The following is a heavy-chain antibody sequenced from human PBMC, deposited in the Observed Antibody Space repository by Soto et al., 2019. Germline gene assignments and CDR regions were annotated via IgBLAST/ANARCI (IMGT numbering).Heavy chain of an antibody. CDR3: AKDVVGFPSEGIDY. D-gene: IGHD2-21*01. Sequence: EVQLLESGGGLVQPGGSLRLSCAASGFTFSSYAMSWVRQAPGKGLEWVSAISVSGGSTYYADSVKGRFTISRDNSKNTLYLQMNSLRAEDTAVYYCAKDVVGFPSEGIDYSGQGTLVTVSS. J-gene: IGHJ4*02. CDR1: GFTFSSYA. CDR2: ISVSGGST. V-gene: IGHV3-23*01.